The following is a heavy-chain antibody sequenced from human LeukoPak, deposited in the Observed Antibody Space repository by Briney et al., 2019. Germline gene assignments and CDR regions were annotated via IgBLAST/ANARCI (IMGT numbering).Heavy chain of an antibody. D-gene: IGHD3-9*01. CDR3: ASASSYDILTGYNDAFDI. V-gene: IGHV4-34*01. Sequence: SETLSLTCAVYGGSSSGYYWSWIRQPPGKGLEWIGEINHSGGTNYNPSLKSRVTISVDTSKNQFSLKLSSVTAADTAVYYCASASSYDILTGYNDAFDIWGQGTMVTVSS. J-gene: IGHJ3*02. CDR1: GGSSSGYY. CDR2: INHSGGT.